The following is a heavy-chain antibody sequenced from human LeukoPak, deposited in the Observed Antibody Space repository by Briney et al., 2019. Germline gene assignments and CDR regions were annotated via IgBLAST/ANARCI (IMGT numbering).Heavy chain of an antibody. Sequence: ASVKVSCKASGYTITELSIHWVRQAPGKGLEWMGGFDHADGETIYAQRFQGRVTMTEDTSTDTAYMELNSLRAEDTAVYYCAKVGLTVTTLLDYFDYWGQGTLVTVS. CDR2: FDHADGET. CDR3: AKVGLTVTTLLDYFDY. D-gene: IGHD4-11*01. V-gene: IGHV1-24*01. CDR1: GYTITELS. J-gene: IGHJ4*02.